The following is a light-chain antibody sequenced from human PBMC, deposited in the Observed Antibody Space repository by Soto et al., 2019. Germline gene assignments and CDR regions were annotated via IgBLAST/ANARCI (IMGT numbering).Light chain of an antibody. CDR1: STDVGRYNL. Sequence: QSALTQPASVSVSPGQSITISCTGTSTDVGRYNLVSWYQQHPGKAPKLMIYEANKRPSGVSNRFSGSKSGNTASLTISGLQAEDEADYYCCSYAGSTTGYVFGIGTKLTVL. CDR3: CSYAGSTTGYV. CDR2: EAN. J-gene: IGLJ1*01. V-gene: IGLV2-23*01.